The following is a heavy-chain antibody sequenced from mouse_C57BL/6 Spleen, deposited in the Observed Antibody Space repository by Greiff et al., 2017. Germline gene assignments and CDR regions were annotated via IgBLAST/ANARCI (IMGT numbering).Heavy chain of an antibody. CDR1: GYTFTDHY. CDR2: INPYNGGT. J-gene: IGHJ4*01. CDR3: ARWNYYYYAMDY. Sequence: VQLKESGPVLVKPGASVKMSCQASGYTFTDHYMNWVKQSHGKSLEWIGVINPYNGGTSYNQKFKGKATLSVDKSSSTAYMELNSLTSEDSAVYYCARWNYYYYAMDYWGQGTSVTVSS. V-gene: IGHV1-19*01. D-gene: IGHD1-1*01.